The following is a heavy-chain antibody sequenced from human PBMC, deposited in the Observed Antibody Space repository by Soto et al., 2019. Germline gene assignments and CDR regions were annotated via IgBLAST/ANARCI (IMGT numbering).Heavy chain of an antibody. CDR2: TSGHNGDT. D-gene: IGHD5-18*01. CDR3: ARAGADTFSGPFDF. V-gene: IGHV1-18*04. CDR1: GYALNSYD. J-gene: IGHJ4*02. Sequence: QVQLVQSGAEVKKPGASVKVSCKTSGYALNSYDITWVRQTPGQALEWMGWTSGHNGDTNYEQKFQGRVTMTTDTSTSTAYMELSSLTSDDTAVYYCARAGADTFSGPFDFWGQGTLVTVSS.